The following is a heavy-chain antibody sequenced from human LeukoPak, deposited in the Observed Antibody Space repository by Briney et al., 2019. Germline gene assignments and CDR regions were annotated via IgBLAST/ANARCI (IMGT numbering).Heavy chain of an antibody. J-gene: IGHJ4*02. CDR1: GGSFSGYY. V-gene: IGHV4-4*07. CDR2: IYTSGST. Sequence: PSETLSLTCTVSGGSFSGYYWSWIRQPAGEGLEWIGRIYTSGSTNYNPSLKSRVTMSVDTSKNQFSLKLSSVTAADTAVYYCARVSSAGIWDYWGQGTLVTVSS. CDR3: ARVSSAGIWDY. D-gene: IGHD6-19*01.